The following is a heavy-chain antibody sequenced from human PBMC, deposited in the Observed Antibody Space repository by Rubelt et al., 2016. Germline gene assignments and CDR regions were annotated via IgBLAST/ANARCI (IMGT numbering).Heavy chain of an antibody. V-gene: IGHV4-34*01. CDR1: GGSFSGYY. J-gene: IGHJ5*02. CDR3: ARANNGYDYP. Sequence: QVQLQQWGAGLLKPSETLSLTCAVYGGSFSGYYWSWIRQPPGKGLEWIGEINHSGSTNYNPSLKSRVTISVDTSKNQFSLKMSAVTAADAAVYSCARANNGYDYPWGQGTLVTVSS. D-gene: IGHD5-12*01. CDR2: INHSGST.